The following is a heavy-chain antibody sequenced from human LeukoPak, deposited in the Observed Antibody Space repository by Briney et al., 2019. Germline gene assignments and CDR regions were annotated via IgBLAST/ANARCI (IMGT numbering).Heavy chain of an antibody. D-gene: IGHD6-13*01. J-gene: IGHJ4*02. CDR2: IYYSGST. CDR3: ARSKGHSSSWYFGLLGY. V-gene: IGHV4-59*01. Sequence: SETLSLTCTVSGGSISSYYWSWIRQPPGKGLEWIGYIYYSGSTNYNPSLKSRVTISVDTSKNQFSLELSSVTAADTAVYYCARSKGHSSSWYFGLLGYWGQGTLVTVSS. CDR1: GGSISSYY.